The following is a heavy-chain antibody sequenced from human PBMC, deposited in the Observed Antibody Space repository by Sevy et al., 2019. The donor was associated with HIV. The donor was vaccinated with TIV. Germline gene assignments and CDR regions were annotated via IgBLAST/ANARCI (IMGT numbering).Heavy chain of an antibody. CDR3: AGEREYYDFWSGYLDYYYYYMDV. CDR1: GYTFTSYG. D-gene: IGHD3-3*01. Sequence: ASVKVSCKASGYTFTSYGISWVRQAPGQGLEWMGWISAYNGNTNYAQKLQGRVTMTTDTSTSTAYMELGSLRSEDTAVYYCAGEREYYDFWSGYLDYYYYYMDVWGKGTTVTVSS. CDR2: ISAYNGNT. V-gene: IGHV1-18*01. J-gene: IGHJ6*03.